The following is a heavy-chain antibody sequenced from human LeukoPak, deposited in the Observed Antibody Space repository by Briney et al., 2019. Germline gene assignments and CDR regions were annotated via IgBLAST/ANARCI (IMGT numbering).Heavy chain of an antibody. CDR1: GLTFDDYA. D-gene: IGHD2-15*01. J-gene: IGHJ4*02. CDR3: AKDMTPVVVAAPDY. V-gene: IGHV3-9*01. CDR2: ISWNSGSK. Sequence: PGRSLRLSCAASGLTFDDYAMHWVRQAPGKGLEWVSGISWNSGSKGYADSVKGRFTITRDNAKNSLYLQMNSLRAEDTALYYCAKDMTPVVVAAPDYWGQGTLVTVSS.